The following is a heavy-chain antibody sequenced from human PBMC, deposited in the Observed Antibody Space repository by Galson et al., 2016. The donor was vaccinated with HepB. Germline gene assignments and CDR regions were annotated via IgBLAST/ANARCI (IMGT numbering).Heavy chain of an antibody. J-gene: IGHJ3*02. CDR1: GFTFSKYN. CDR3: ARDGGGYCTTTGCPYGFDI. Sequence: SLRLSCAASGFTFSKYNMNWVRQAPGKGLEWVSYISSSSSTMYYAGSVKGRFTISRDNAENSLYLQMNSLRDEDTAVYYCARDGGGYCTTTGCPYGFDIWGQGTMVTVSS. D-gene: IGHD2-2*01. V-gene: IGHV3-48*02. CDR2: ISSSSSTM.